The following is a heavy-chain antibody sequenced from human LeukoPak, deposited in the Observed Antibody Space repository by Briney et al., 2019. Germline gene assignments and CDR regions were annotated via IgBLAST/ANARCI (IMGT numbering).Heavy chain of an antibody. V-gene: IGHV4-61*05. D-gene: IGHD6-19*01. J-gene: IGHJ6*03. CDR1: GGSISSSSYY. Sequence: SETLSLTCTVSGGSISSSSYYWGWIRQPPGKGLEWIGYIYYSGSTNYNPSLKSRVTISVDTSKNQFSLKLSSVTAADTAVYYCARGVSGWYVGYYYYYMDVWGKGTTVTVSS. CDR3: ARGVSGWYVGYYYYYMDV. CDR2: IYYSGST.